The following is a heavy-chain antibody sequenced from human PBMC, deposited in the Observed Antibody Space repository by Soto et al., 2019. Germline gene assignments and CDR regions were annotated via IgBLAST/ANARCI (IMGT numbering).Heavy chain of an antibody. V-gene: IGHV3-30-3*01. CDR1: GFTFSSYG. CDR3: ARTAGGRVRGALDI. J-gene: IGHJ3*02. D-gene: IGHD6-13*01. Sequence: QVQLEESGGGVVQPGTSLRLSCVASGFTFSSYGMHWVRQAPGKGLEWVAVIPNTENKKYYADSVKGRFTISRDNSQNTLFLQMDSLMSEDMAVYYCARTAGGRVRGALDIWGQGTMVTVS. CDR2: IPNTENKK.